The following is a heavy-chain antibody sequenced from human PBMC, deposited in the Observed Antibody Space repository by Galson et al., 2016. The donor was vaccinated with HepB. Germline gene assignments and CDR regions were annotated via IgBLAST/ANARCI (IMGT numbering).Heavy chain of an antibody. Sequence: SVKVSCKASGYNSTTYYMHWVRQAPGHGLEWMGIINPSDGTTTYAQRFQGRVTVTRDTSTSAVHIDLSSLQSEDTAVYYCATSSIFGVVDGIGDWGQGTLVTVSS. J-gene: IGHJ4*02. D-gene: IGHD3-3*01. V-gene: IGHV1-46*01. CDR3: ATSSIFGVVDGIGD. CDR1: GYNSTTYY. CDR2: INPSDGTT.